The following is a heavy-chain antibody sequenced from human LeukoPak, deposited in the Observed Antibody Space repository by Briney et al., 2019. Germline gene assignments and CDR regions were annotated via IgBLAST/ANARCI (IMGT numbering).Heavy chain of an antibody. D-gene: IGHD5-18*01. CDR3: ARGDTWFDY. CDR2: IYYSGST. V-gene: IGHV4-31*03. CDR1: GGSISSGGYY. Sequence: SETLSLTCTVSGGSISSGGYYWSWIRQHPEKGVEWIGYIYYSGSTYCNPSLKSRVTISVDTSKNQFSLRLNSVTAADTAVYYCARGDTWFDYWGQGTLVTVSS. J-gene: IGHJ4*02.